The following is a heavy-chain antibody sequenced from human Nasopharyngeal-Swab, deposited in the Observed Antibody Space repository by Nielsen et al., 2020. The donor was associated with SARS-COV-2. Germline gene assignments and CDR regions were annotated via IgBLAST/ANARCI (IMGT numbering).Heavy chain of an antibody. Sequence: GGSLRLSCAASGFTFSSYGMHWVRQAPGKGLAWVAVISYDGSNKYYADSVKGRFTISRDNSKNTLYLQMNSLRAEDTAVYYCAKVEKGSYYVLWFDPWGQGTLVTVSS. J-gene: IGHJ5*02. D-gene: IGHD1-26*01. CDR1: GFTFSSYG. CDR2: ISYDGSNK. V-gene: IGHV3-30*18. CDR3: AKVEKGSYYVLWFDP.